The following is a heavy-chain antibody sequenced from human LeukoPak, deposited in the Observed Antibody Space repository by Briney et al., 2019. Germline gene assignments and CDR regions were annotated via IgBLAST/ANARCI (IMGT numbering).Heavy chain of an antibody. D-gene: IGHD3-9*01. V-gene: IGHV3-48*02. CDR2: ISSRSSSI. Sequence: SGGSLRLSCAASGFTFSDYSINWVRQAPGKRLEWVSFISSRSSSIYYADSVKGRFTISRDNAKKSLYLQMNSLRDEDTAVYYCARVGYDILTGFHYWGQGTLVTVSS. CDR1: GFTFSDYS. CDR3: ARVGYDILTGFHY. J-gene: IGHJ4*02.